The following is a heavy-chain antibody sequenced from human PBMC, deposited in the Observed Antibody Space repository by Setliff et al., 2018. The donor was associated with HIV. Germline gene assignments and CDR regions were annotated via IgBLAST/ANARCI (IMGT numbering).Heavy chain of an antibody. V-gene: IGHV4-38-2*01. CDR1: GYSISSGYY. CDR2: INHSGST. J-gene: IGHJ4*02. Sequence: SETLSLTCAVSGYSISSGYYWGWIRQPPGKGLEWIGEINHSGSTNYNPSLKSRVTISVDTSKNQFSLKLTSVTAADTAVYYCARYSPRGYTLTGPYWGQGTLVTVSS. CDR3: ARYSPRGYTLTGPY. D-gene: IGHD6-25*01.